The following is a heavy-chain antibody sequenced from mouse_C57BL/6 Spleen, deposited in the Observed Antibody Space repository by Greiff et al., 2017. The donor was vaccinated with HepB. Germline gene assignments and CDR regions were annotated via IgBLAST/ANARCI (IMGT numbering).Heavy chain of an antibody. J-gene: IGHJ3*01. V-gene: IGHV10-3*01. D-gene: IGHD2-3*01. CDR3: VRDGDGYYLAWFAY. CDR1: GFTFNTYA. Sequence: EVQVVESGGGLVQPKGSLKLSCAASGFTFNTYAMHWVRQAPGKGLEWVARIRSKSSNYATYYADSVKDRFTISRDDSQSMLYLQMNNLKTEDTAMYYCVRDGDGYYLAWFAYWGQGTLVTVSA. CDR2: IRSKSSNYAT.